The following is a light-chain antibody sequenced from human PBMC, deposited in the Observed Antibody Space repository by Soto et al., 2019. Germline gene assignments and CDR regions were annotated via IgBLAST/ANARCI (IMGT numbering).Light chain of an antibody. CDR3: QQTYSSPQT. CDR2: AAS. J-gene: IGKJ1*01. V-gene: IGKV1-39*01. CDR1: QDILTY. Sequence: DIQMTQSPSSLSASVGDRVTITCRASQDILTYLNWYQHKPGKAPELLIFAASDLQSGVPSRFSGSGSGTDFTLTISSLQPEDFATYYCQQTYSSPQTFGQGTKVDIK.